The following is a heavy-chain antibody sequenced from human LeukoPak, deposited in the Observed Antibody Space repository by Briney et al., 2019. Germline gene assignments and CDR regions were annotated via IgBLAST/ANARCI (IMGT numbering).Heavy chain of an antibody. J-gene: IGHJ6*03. V-gene: IGHV4-61*02. Sequence: SQTLSLTCTVSGGSISSGSYYWSWIRQPAGKGLEWIGRIYTSGSTNYNPSLKSRVTISVDTSKNQFSLKLSSVTAADTAVYYCAREESGTYYGYYYYYMDVWGKGTTVTISS. CDR2: IYTSGST. D-gene: IGHD1-26*01. CDR3: AREESGTYYGYYYYYMDV. CDR1: GGSISSGSYY.